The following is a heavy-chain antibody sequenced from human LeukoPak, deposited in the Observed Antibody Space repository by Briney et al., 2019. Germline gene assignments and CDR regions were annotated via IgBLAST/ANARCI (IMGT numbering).Heavy chain of an antibody. CDR2: VRHDGSNR. V-gene: IGHV3-33*01. J-gene: IGHJ4*02. D-gene: IGHD3-10*01. CDR1: RLTFSSYA. Sequence: GTSLRLSCTAPRLTFSSYAIHWIRQAPGKGLEWVALVRHDGSNRYYSEAVKGRFTSSRDNSKNTVYLQINSLRAEDTAVYYCAREFFGSGSCPDYWGQGTRVTVSS. CDR3: AREFFGSGSCPDY.